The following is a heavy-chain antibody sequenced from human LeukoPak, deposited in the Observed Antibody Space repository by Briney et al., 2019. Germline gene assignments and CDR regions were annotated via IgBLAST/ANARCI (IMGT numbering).Heavy chain of an antibody. Sequence: PGGSLRLSRAASGFTFSDYYMSWIRQAPGKGLEWVSYISSSGSTIYYADSVKGRFTISRDNAKNSLYLQMNSLRAEDTAVYYCARGYDFWSGYYHMDVWGQGTTVTVSS. CDR1: GFTFSDYY. V-gene: IGHV3-11*01. CDR3: ARGYDFWSGYYHMDV. D-gene: IGHD3-3*01. CDR2: ISSSGSTI. J-gene: IGHJ6*02.